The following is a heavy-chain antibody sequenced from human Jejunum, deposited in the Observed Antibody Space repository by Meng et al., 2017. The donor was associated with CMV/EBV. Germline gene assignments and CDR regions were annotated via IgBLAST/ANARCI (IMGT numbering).Heavy chain of an antibody. CDR2: IYGGGSST. CDR3: AKDRGDCRSTTCYVENFFDS. D-gene: IGHD2-2*01. Sequence: TYTLSWVRQAPGKGLECVSVIYGGGSSTYYADSVQGRFTISRDNSKNTLYLQMNSLRAEDTAVYYCAKDRGDCRSTTCYVENFFDSWGQGTLVTVSS. V-gene: IGHV3-23*03. CDR1: TYT. J-gene: IGHJ4*02.